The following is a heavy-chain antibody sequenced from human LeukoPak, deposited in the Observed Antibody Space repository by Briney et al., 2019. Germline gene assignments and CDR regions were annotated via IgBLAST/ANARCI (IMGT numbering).Heavy chain of an antibody. D-gene: IGHD3-3*01. J-gene: IGHJ6*02. CDR2: IYYSGST. V-gene: IGHV4-59*01. CDR1: GGSISSYY. Sequence: SETLSLTCTVSGGSISSYYWSWIRQPPGKGLEWIGYIYYSGSTNYNHSLKSRVTISVDTSKNQFSLKLSSVTAADTAVYYCARVILEPLGSYYYGMDVWGQGTTVTVSS. CDR3: ARVILEPLGSYYYGMDV.